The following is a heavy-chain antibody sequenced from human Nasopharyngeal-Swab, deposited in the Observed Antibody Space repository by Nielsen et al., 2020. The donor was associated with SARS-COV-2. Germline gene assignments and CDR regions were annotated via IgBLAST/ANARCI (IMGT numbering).Heavy chain of an antibody. Sequence: GESLKISCAASGFTFSTSVMSWVRQAPGEGLEWVSAISGASTSTYYADSVKGRFTISRDNSKNTLYLQLNSLRVEDTAVYYCAKGSAAARPYYFDYWGQGILVTVSS. V-gene: IGHV3-23*01. J-gene: IGHJ4*02. CDR2: ISGASTST. CDR3: AKGSAAARPYYFDY. D-gene: IGHD6-6*01. CDR1: GFTFSTSV.